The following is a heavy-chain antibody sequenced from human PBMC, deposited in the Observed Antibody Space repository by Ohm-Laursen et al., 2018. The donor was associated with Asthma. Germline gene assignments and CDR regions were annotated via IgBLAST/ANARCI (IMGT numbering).Heavy chain of an antibody. D-gene: IGHD3-9*01. J-gene: IGHJ4*02. CDR2: MHSSGGA. Sequence: SETLSLTCAVSGGSVSGYYWSWIQQPPGRGLEWIAYMHSSGGANYNPSLQSRVTLSVDTSNNRVSLRLSFVTAADTALYFCARLDWVQSMFDSWGQGNLVTVSS. CDR1: GGSVSGYY. V-gene: IGHV4-59*02. CDR3: ARLDWVQSMFDS.